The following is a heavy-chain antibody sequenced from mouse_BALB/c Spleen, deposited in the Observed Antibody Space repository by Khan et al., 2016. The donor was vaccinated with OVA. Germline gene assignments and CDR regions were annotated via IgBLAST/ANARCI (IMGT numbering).Heavy chain of an antibody. CDR1: GYTFTSYT. Sequence: QVQLKESGAELARPGASVKMSCKASGYTFTSYTIHWIKKRPGQGLEWIGYINPSNGYTNYNQKFKDKATLTTDKSSTTAYLQLSSLTSDDSAVYNCVRDGAYHRNDSWFGYWGQGTLVTVSA. J-gene: IGHJ3*01. D-gene: IGHD2-14*01. CDR3: VRDGAYHRNDSWFGY. CDR2: INPSNGYT. V-gene: IGHV1-4*01.